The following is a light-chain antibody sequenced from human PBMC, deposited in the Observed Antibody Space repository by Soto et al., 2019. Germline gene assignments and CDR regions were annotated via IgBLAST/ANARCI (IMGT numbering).Light chain of an antibody. CDR3: QQYGSSPQK. J-gene: IGKJ1*01. CDR2: GAS. Sequence: ELVMTQSPATLSVSPVEIATLSCRASQSVSSNLAWYQQKPGQAPRLLIYGASTRATGIPARFSGSGSGTEFTLTISSLQSEDFAVYYCQQYGSSPQKFGQGTKVDIK. V-gene: IGKV3-15*01. CDR1: QSVSSN.